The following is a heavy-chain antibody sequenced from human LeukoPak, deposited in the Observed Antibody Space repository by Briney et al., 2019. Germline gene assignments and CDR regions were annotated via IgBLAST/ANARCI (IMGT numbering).Heavy chain of an antibody. CDR3: ARDFGSYYFDY. V-gene: IGHV1-46*01. D-gene: IGHD1-26*01. CDR2: INPSGGST. Sequence: ASVKVSCKASGYTFTSYYMHWVRQAPGQGLEWMGIINPSGGSTSYAQKFQGRVTMTRDMSTSTVYMELSSLRSEDTAVYYCARDFGSYYFDYWGQGTVVTVSS. J-gene: IGHJ4*02. CDR1: GYTFTSYY.